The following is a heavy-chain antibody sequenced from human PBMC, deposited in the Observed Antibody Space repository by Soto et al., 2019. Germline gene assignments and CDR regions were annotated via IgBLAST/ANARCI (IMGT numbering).Heavy chain of an antibody. V-gene: IGHV4-31*03. CDR3: VRESLIYCGGDCYSSPFDY. CDR2: IHYSGST. CDR1: SGSISSGAYY. D-gene: IGHD2-21*02. Sequence: QVQLQESGPGLVKPSQTLSLTCTVSSGSISSGAYYWSWIRQHPGKGLEWIGYIHYSGSTYYNPSLKSRVTISVDTSKHQFSLKLNSVTAADTAVYYCVRESLIYCGGDCYSSPFDYWGQGTLVTVSS. J-gene: IGHJ4*02.